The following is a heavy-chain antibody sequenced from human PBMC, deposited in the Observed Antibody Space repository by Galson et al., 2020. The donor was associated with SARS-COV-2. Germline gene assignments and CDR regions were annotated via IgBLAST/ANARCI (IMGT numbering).Heavy chain of an antibody. D-gene: IGHD3-22*01. CDR3: ARVGGSRDYYDSSGYYLFDY. CDR1: GGSISSSSYY. V-gene: IGHV4-39*07. Sequence: SETLSLTCTVSGGSISSSSYYWGWIRQPPGKGLEWIGSIYYSGSTYYNPSLKSRVTISVDTSKNQFSLKLSSVTAADTAVYYCARVGGSRDYYDSSGYYLFDYWGRGTLVTVSS. J-gene: IGHJ4*02. CDR2: IYYSGST.